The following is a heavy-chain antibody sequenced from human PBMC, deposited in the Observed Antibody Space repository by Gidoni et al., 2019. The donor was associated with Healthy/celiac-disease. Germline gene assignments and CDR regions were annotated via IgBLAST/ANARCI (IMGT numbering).Heavy chain of an antibody. V-gene: IGHV4-30-2*01. CDR2: IYHSGST. J-gene: IGHJ5*02. D-gene: IGHD4-17*01. Sequence: QLQLQESGSGLVKPSQTLSLTCAVSGGSISSGGYSWSWIRQPPGKGLEWIGYIYHSGSTYYNPSLKSRVTISVDRSKNQFSLKLSSVTAADTAVYYCARSYGDSYPNWFDPWGQGTLVTVSS. CDR3: ARSYGDSYPNWFDP. CDR1: GGSISSGGYS.